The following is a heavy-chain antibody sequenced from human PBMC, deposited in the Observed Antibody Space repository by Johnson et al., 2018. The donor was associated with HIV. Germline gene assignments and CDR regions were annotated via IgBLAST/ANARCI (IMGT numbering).Heavy chain of an antibody. J-gene: IGHJ3*02. V-gene: IGHV3-53*01. CDR2: IYAGGRT. Sequence: EVQVVESGGGLVQPGGSLRLSCAASGAIVSSNYMTWVRQAPGKGLEWVSMIYAGGRTDYADSVKGRFTVSRDDSRNTLYFQMNSLRVEDTAVYYWARASWVVYDYRAFDIWGQGTMVTVSS. CDR3: ARASWVVYDYRAFDI. D-gene: IGHD4-11*01. CDR1: GAIVSSNY.